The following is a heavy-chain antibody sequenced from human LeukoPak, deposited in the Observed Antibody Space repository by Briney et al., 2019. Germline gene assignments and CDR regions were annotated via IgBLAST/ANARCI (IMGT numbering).Heavy chain of an antibody. D-gene: IGHD2-2*01. CDR1: GGSFSGYY. J-gene: IGHJ4*02. CDR2: INHSGST. CDR3: ARGYARAYFDY. Sequence: KASETLSLTCAVYGGSFSGYYWSWIRQPPGKGLEWIGEINHSGSTNYNPSLKSRVTISVDTSKNQFSLKLSSVTAAGTAVYYCARGYARAYFDYWGQGTLVTVSS. V-gene: IGHV4-34*01.